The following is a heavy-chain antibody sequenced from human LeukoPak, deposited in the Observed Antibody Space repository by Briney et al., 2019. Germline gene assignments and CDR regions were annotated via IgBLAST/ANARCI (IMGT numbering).Heavy chain of an antibody. CDR2: IYPGDSDT. CDR3: ATSRIMATISPFDY. CDR1: GHSFTSYW. Sequence: GESLKISCKGSGHSFTSYWIGWVRPMPGKGLEWMGIIYPGDSDTRYSPSFQGQVTFSADNSIGTAYLQWSSLKASDTAMYYCATSRIMATISPFDYWGQGTLVTVSS. D-gene: IGHD5-24*01. J-gene: IGHJ4*02. V-gene: IGHV5-51*01.